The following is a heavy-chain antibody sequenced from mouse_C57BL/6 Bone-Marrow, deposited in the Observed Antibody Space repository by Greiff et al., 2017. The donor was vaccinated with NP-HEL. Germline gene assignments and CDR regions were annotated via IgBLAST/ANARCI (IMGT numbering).Heavy chain of an antibody. CDR1: GYTFTSYW. J-gene: IGHJ2*01. CDR3: ARGPPDYYGSSYFDY. D-gene: IGHD1-1*01. V-gene: IGHV1-55*01. CDR2: IYPGSGST. Sequence: VQLQQPGAELVKPGASVKMSCKASGYTFTSYWITWVKQRPGQGLEWIGDIYPGSGSTNYNEKFKSKATLTVDTSSSTAYMQLSSLTSEDSAVYYCARGPPDYYGSSYFDYWGQGTTLTVSS.